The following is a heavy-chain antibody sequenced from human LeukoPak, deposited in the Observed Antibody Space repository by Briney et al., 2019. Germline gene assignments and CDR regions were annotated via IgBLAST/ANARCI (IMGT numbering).Heavy chain of an antibody. CDR2: ISYDGSNK. CDR1: GFTFSNYA. Sequence: PGGSLRPSCAASGFTFSNYALHWVRQAPGKGLEWVAVISYDGSNKFYADSVRGRFTISRDNSKNTLFLQMNSLRPEDTAVYYCARPTRGGSSSWYERYFDYWGQGTLVTVSS. CDR3: ARPTRGGSSSWYERYFDY. V-gene: IGHV3-30*04. D-gene: IGHD6-13*01. J-gene: IGHJ4*02.